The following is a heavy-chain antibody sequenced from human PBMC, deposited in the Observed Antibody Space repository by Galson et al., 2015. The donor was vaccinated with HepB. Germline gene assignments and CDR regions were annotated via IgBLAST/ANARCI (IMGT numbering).Heavy chain of an antibody. J-gene: IGHJ2*01. CDR3: ARGLNLAYFDP. CDR1: GGSISSGDYY. Sequence: TLSLTCTVSGGSISSGDYYWRWIRQHPGKGLEWIGYIHYSGSTYYNPSLKSRVTISIDTSKNQFSLKLSSVTAADTAVYYCARGLNLAYFDPWGRGTLVTVSS. V-gene: IGHV4-30-4*01. D-gene: IGHD3-3*02. CDR2: IHYSGST.